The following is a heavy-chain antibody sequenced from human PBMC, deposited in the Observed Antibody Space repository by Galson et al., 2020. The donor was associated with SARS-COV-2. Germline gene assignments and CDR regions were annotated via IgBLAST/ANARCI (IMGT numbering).Heavy chain of an antibody. CDR3: ARDQYDSSGYYPDY. V-gene: IGHV3-33*01. D-gene: IGHD3-22*01. Sequence: GGSLRLSCAASGFTFSSYGMHWVRQAPGKGLEWVAVIWYDGSNKYYADSVKGRFTISRDNSKNTLYLQMNSLRAEDTAVYYSARDQYDSSGYYPDYWGQGTLVTVSS. CDR2: IWYDGSNK. J-gene: IGHJ4*02. CDR1: GFTFSSYG.